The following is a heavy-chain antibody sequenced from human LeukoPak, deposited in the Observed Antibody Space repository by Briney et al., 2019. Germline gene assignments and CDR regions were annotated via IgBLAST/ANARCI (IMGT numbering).Heavy chain of an antibody. CDR2: ISTSSTYT. J-gene: IGHJ4*02. V-gene: IGHV3-11*05. CDR1: GFIFRDYY. Sequence: GGSLRLSCAASGFIFRDYYMSWIRQAPGKGLECVSYISTSSTYTNYADSVKGRFTISRDNDKNPLYLQMNSLRAEDTAVYYCARGLTVVTPHYWGQGTLVTVSS. D-gene: IGHD4-23*01. CDR3: ARGLTVVTPHY.